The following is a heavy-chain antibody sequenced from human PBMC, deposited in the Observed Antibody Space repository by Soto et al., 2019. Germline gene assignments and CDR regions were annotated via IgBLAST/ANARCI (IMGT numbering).Heavy chain of an antibody. J-gene: IGHJ5*02. V-gene: IGHV4-31*03. CDR1: GGSISSGCYY. CDR2: VDYSGST. CDR3: ARSSDP. Sequence: QVQLQESGPGLVKPSQTLSLTCTVSGGSISSGCYYWSWLRQHPGKGLEWIGYVDYSGSTYYNPYLQSRVTVAADTYKSHCSRRLSSVTAADTAVYYWARSSDPWGQGTLVTVSS.